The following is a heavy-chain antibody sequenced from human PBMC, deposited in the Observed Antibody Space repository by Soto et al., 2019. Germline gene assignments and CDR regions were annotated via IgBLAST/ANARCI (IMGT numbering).Heavy chain of an antibody. J-gene: IGHJ6*02. D-gene: IGHD2-2*02. CDR2: IKQDGSEK. Sequence: GGSLRLSCAASGFTFSSYWMSCVRQAPGKGLEWVANIKQDGSEKYYVDSVKGRFTISRDNAKNSLYLQMNSLRAEDTAVYYCARMEYQLLYYDYYYGMDVWGQGTTVTVSS. CDR3: ARMEYQLLYYDYYYGMDV. CDR1: GFTFSSYW. V-gene: IGHV3-7*01.